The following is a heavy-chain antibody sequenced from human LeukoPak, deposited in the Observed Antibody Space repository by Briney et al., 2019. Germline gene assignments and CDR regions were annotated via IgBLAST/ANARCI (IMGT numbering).Heavy chain of an antibody. CDR2: IYYSGST. CDR3: ARGIQS. J-gene: IGHJ5*02. CDR1: GGSISSYY. D-gene: IGHD5-24*01. Sequence: PSETLSLTCTVSGGSISSYYWSWIRQPPGKGLEWIGYIYYSGSTYYNPSLKSRVTISVDTSKNQFSLKLSSVTAADTAVYYCARGIQSWGQGTLVTVSS. V-gene: IGHV4-59*12.